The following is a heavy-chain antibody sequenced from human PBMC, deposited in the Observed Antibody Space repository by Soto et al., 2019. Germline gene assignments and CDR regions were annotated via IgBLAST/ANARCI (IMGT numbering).Heavy chain of an antibody. D-gene: IGHD2-2*01. CDR2: ISSNGGST. J-gene: IGHJ6*02. CDR1: GFTFSSYA. Sequence: GGSLRLSCSASGFTFSSYAMHWVRQAPGKGLEYVSAISSNGGSTYYADSVKGRFTISRDNSKNTLYLQMSSLRAEDTAVYYCVKSGQYCSSTSCYVGFPYYYGMDVWGQGTTVTVSS. V-gene: IGHV3-64D*08. CDR3: VKSGQYCSSTSCYVGFPYYYGMDV.